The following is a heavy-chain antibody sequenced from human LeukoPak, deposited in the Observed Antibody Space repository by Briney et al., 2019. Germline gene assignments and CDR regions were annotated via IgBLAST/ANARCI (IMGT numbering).Heavy chain of an antibody. CDR2: IYTSGST. V-gene: IGHV4-4*07. CDR1: GGSISDYY. CDR3: ARDGDIVVVPAATGNWFDP. J-gene: IGHJ5*02. D-gene: IGHD2-2*01. Sequence: PSETLSLTCTVSGGSISDYYWSWIRQPAGKGLEWIGRIYTSGSTNYNPSLKSRVTMSVDTSKNQFSLKLSSVTAADTAVYYCARDGDIVVVPAATGNWFDPWGQGTLVTVSS.